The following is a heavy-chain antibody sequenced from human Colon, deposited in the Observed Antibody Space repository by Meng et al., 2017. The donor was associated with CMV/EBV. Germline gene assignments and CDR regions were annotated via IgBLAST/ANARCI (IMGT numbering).Heavy chain of an antibody. CDR2: VYPGESDA. CDR3: VRGAYFDTETGK. Sequence: GESLQISCQVSGNRFSNSWIGWVRQMPGKGLDWMAIVYPGESDAVHNPSFQGRVTVSADTSINTAYLQWSSLRASDTAMYYCVRGAYFDTETGKWGQGTMVTVSS. J-gene: IGHJ4*02. CDR1: GNRFSNSW. D-gene: IGHD3-22*01. V-gene: IGHV5-51*01.